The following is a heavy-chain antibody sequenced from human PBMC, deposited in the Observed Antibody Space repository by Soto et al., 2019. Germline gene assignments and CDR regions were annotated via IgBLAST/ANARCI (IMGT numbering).Heavy chain of an antibody. CDR1: GFSVSDNS. V-gene: IGHV3-53*01. J-gene: IGHJ5*02. CDR2: IHSDVTT. D-gene: IGHD6-13*01. Sequence: PGVSMRLSCAASGFSVSDNSMSWVRQAPGKGLEWVSVIHSDVTTYFADSVKGRFIISRDNSKNTVYLQINSLRAEDTAIYYCARELSGSWYNWFDPWGQGTLVPVSS. CDR3: ARELSGSWYNWFDP.